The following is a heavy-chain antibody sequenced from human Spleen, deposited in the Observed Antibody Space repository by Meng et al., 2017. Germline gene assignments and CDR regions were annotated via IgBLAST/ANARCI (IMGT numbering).Heavy chain of an antibody. D-gene: IGHD3-10*02. V-gene: IGHV5-51*01. Sequence: KVSCKASGYSFGSYWIAWVRQTPGKGLEWMGIIYPYDSNIRYSSSFQGQVTMSGDMSINTAYLQWSALKASDTAIYFCARHEVFGELSFRYYYYGMDVWGQGTSVTVSS. J-gene: IGHJ6*02. CDR3: ARHEVFGELSFRYYYYGMDV. CDR1: GYSFGSYW. CDR2: IYPYDSNI.